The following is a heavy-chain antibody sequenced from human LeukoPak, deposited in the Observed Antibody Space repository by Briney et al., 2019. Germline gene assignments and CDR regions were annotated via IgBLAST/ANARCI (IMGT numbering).Heavy chain of an antibody. CDR1: GFTFSSYG. CDR3: AKDGGHYFVDY. J-gene: IGHJ4*02. D-gene: IGHD3-9*01. V-gene: IGHV3-30*02. Sequence: GGSLRLSCAPAGFTFSSYGMHWVRQAPGKGLEWVAYTRYDGSTKYHVDSVKGRFTISRDNSMNTLYLQMNSLRAEDTALYYCAKDGGHYFVDYWGQGTLVTVSS. CDR2: TRYDGSTK.